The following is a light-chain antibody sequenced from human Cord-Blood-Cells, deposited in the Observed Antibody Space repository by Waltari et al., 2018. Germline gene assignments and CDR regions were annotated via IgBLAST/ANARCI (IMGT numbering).Light chain of an antibody. Sequence: QSALTQPASVSGSPGQSITISCTGTSSAVGSYNLVSWYQQHPGKAPKLMIYEGSKRASGVSNRFSGSKSGNSASLTILGLQAEDEADYYCCSYAGSWVVGGGTKLTVL. CDR3: CSYAGSWV. CDR1: SSAVGSYNL. CDR2: EGS. V-gene: IGLV2-23*01. J-gene: IGLJ3*02.